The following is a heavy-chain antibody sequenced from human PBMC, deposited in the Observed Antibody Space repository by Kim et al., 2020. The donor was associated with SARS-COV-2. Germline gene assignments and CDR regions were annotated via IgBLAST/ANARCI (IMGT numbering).Heavy chain of an antibody. CDR1: GFPFSSYW. D-gene: IGHD7-27*01. J-gene: IGHJ4*01. Sequence: GGSLRLSCAASGFPFSSYWMSWVRQAPGKGLEWVANIKEDGSEKYYVDSVKGRFTISRDNAKNSLYLQMNSLRAEDTAVYYCARVRVVTGVYWGHGTLVTVSS. CDR2: IKEDGSEK. V-gene: IGHV3-7*03. CDR3: ARVRVVTGVY.